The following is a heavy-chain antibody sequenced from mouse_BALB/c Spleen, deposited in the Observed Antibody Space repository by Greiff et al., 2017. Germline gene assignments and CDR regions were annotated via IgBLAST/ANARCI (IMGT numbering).Heavy chain of an antibody. CDR1: GYTFTSYW. CDR2: IYPGSGST. CDR3: TRESFYYGKRWFAY. V-gene: IGHV1S22*01. D-gene: IGHD2-1*01. J-gene: IGHJ3*01. Sequence: LKQPGSELVRPGASVKLSCKASGYTFTSYWMHWVKQRPGQGLEWIGNIYPGSGSTNYDEKFKSKATLTVDTSSSTAYMQLSSLTSEDSAVYYCTRESFYYGKRWFAYWGQGTLVTVSA.